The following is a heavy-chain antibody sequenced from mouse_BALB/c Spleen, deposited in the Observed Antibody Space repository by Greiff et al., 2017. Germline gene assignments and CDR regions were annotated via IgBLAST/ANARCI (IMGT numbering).Heavy chain of an antibody. CDR2: ILPGSGST. CDR1: GYTFSSYW. Sequence: QVQLQQSGAELMKPGASVKISCKATGYTFSSYWIEWVKQRPGHGLEWIGEILPGSGSTNYNEKFKGKATFTADTSSNTAYMQLSSLTSEDSAVYYCAGRWVLDAYWGQGTLVTVSA. V-gene: IGHV1-9*01. D-gene: IGHD2-3*01. CDR3: AGRWVLDAY. J-gene: IGHJ3*01.